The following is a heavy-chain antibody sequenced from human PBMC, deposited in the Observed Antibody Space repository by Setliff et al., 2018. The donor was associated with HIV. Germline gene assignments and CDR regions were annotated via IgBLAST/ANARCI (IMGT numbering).Heavy chain of an antibody. J-gene: IGHJ3*01. CDR1: GYTFTNYD. V-gene: IGHV1-8*01. CDR2: MNPNSGNT. D-gene: IGHD2-15*01. CDR3: ARRIGFDV. Sequence: ASVKVSCKASGYTFTNYDINWVRQVTGQGLEWMGWMNPNSGNTGYGQKFQGRVTMTRNTSISTAYMELSNLGSEDTAVYYCARRIGFDVWGQGTMVTVSS.